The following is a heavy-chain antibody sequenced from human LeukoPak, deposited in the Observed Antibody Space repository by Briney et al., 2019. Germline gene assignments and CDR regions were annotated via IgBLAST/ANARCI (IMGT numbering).Heavy chain of an antibody. J-gene: IGHJ4*02. CDR1: GFAFTTFG. V-gene: IGHV3-30*03. Sequence: LPGGSLRLSCAASGFAFTTFGMHWVRQAPGKGLEWVAVVSSDGSNKYYADSVKGRFTISRDNSKNTLYLQMNSLRAEDTAVYYCAREQQQVASFDYWGQGTLVTVSS. D-gene: IGHD6-13*01. CDR3: AREQQQVASFDY. CDR2: VSSDGSNK.